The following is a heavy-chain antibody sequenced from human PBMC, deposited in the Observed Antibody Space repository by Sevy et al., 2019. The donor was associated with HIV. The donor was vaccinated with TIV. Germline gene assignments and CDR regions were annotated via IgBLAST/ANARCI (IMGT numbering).Heavy chain of an antibody. CDR2: IYYNGHI. CDR1: GGSITSLY. Sequence: SETLSLTCTVSGGSITSLYWNWIRQPPGKGLEWIANIYYNGHINYNPSFKSRVTLSLDTSKNQFSLRLSPVTAADTAMYYCAGENAWGRGYSWGQGTLVTVSS. CDR3: AGENAWGRGYS. V-gene: IGHV4-59*08. D-gene: IGHD1-26*01. J-gene: IGHJ4*02.